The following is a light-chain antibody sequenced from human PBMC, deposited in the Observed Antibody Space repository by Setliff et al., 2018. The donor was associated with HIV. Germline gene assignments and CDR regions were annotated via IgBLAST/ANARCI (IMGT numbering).Light chain of an antibody. J-gene: IGLJ1*01. CDR3: QSYDSSLSGYV. Sequence: QSALTQPPSVSGAPGQRVTISCTGGSSNIGAHYDVHWYQQLPGTAPKLLIYGNNNRPSGVPDRFSGSKSGTSASLAITGLQAEDEADYYCQSYDSSLSGYVFGTGTKVTVL. CDR2: GNN. V-gene: IGLV1-40*01. CDR1: SSNIGAHYD.